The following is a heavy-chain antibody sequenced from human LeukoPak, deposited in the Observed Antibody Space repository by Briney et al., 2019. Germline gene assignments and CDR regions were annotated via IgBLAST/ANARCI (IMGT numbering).Heavy chain of an antibody. Sequence: PGGSLRLSCAASGFTFSSYEMNWVRQAPGKGLEWVSYISSSGSTIYYADSVKGRFTISRDNAKNSLYLQMNSLRAEDTAVYYCARVRLAARPSYYYYMDVWGKGTTVTVSS. CDR1: GFTFSSYE. D-gene: IGHD6-6*01. CDR3: ARVRLAARPSYYYYMDV. V-gene: IGHV3-48*03. CDR2: ISSSGSTI. J-gene: IGHJ6*03.